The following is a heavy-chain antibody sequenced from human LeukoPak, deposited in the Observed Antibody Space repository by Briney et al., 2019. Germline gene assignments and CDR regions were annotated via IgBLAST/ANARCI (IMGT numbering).Heavy chain of an antibody. Sequence: ASQTLSLTCAVSGGSISSGGYSWSWIRQPPGKSLEWIGYIYHSGSTYYNPSLKSRVTISVDRSKNQFSLKLSSVTAADTAVYYCASSSGYDYLGVDYWGQGTLVTVSS. CDR2: IYHSGST. CDR1: GGSISSGGYS. V-gene: IGHV4-30-2*01. J-gene: IGHJ4*02. D-gene: IGHD5-12*01. CDR3: ASSSGYDYLGVDY.